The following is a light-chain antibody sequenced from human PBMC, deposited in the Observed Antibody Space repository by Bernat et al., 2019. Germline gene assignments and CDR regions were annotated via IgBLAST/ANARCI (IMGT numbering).Light chain of an antibody. Sequence: EIVMTQSPATLSVSRGDRATLSCRTSQSVSSNLAWYQQKPGQAPRLLIYGASTRATGIPARFSGSGSGTEFTLTISSLQSEDFAVYYCQQYNDWPYTFGQGTKLEIK. CDR2: GAS. V-gene: IGKV3-15*01. CDR3: QQYNDWPYT. CDR1: QSVSSN. J-gene: IGKJ2*01.